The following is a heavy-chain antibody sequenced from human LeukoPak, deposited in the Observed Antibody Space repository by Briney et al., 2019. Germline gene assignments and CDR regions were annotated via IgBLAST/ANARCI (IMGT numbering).Heavy chain of an antibody. D-gene: IGHD4-17*01. CDR2: IKQDGSEK. CDR3: ARGHGDYSGGGAFDI. CDR1: GFTFSSYW. Sequence: GGSLRLSCAASGFTFSSYWMSWVRKAPGKGLEWVANIKQDGSEKYYVDSVKGRFTISRDNAKNSLYLQMNSLRAEDTAVYYCARGHGDYSGGGAFDIWGQGTMVTVSS. V-gene: IGHV3-7*01. J-gene: IGHJ3*02.